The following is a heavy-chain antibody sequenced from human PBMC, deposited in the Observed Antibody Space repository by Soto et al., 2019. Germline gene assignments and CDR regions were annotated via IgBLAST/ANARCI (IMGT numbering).Heavy chain of an antibody. CDR3: ARSSGGSSWYAPDY. CDR2: LANDGSYQ. D-gene: IGHD6-13*01. V-gene: IGHV3-30*03. CDR1: GFTFSGYG. J-gene: IGHJ4*02. Sequence: QVQLVESGGGVVQPGRSLRLSCAASGFTFSGYGMHWVRQAPGEGLQWVAVLANDGSYQYYADSLKGRFTISRDNSKNRLYLQMDSLRPEDTAVYYCARSSGGSSWYAPDYWGQGTLVTVSP.